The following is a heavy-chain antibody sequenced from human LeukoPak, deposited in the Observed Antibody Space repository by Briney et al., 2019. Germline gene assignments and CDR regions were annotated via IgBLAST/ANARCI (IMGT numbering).Heavy chain of an antibody. Sequence: GGSLRLSCAASGYTFSSYDMHWVRQATGKGLEWVSAIGTAGDPYYPGSVKGRFTISRENAKNSLYLQMNSLRAGDTAVYYCARAKTAGAFDIWGQGTMVTVSS. J-gene: IGHJ3*02. CDR1: GYTFSSYD. V-gene: IGHV3-13*05. CDR3: ARAKTAGAFDI. CDR2: IGTAGDP.